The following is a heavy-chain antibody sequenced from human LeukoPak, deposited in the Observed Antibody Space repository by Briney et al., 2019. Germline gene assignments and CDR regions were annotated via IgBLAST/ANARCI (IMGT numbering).Heavy chain of an antibody. Sequence: GGSLRLSCATSGFTSTIFGINWVRQAPGKGPEWVSYIDARSGITYYADSVQGRFTISRDNAKESVFLQMNGLRVDDTAVYYCARTYDFGRGPPGDAFDNWGQGTPVIVSS. CDR3: ARTYDFGRGPPGDAFDN. J-gene: IGHJ3*02. CDR1: GFTSTIFG. D-gene: IGHD3-3*01. CDR2: IDARSGIT. V-gene: IGHV3-48*01.